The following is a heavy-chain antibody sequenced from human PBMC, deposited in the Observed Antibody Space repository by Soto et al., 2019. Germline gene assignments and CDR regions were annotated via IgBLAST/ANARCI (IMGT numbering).Heavy chain of an antibody. D-gene: IGHD1-7*01. V-gene: IGHV3-23*01. CDR3: AKWSSPELRLYYFDY. J-gene: IGHJ4*02. CDR1: GFTFCSYA. CDR2: ISGSGGST. Sequence: EVQLLESGGGLLQPGGSLRRSCAAAGFTFCSYAMSWVRRSPGKALAWVSAISGSGGSTYYADSVKGRFTISRDNSKNTLYLQMNSLRAEDTAVYYCAKWSSPELRLYYFDYWGQGTLVTV.